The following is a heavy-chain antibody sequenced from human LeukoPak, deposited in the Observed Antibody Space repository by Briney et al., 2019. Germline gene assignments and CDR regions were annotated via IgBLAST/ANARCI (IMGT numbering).Heavy chain of an antibody. D-gene: IGHD6-19*01. CDR3: ATYSSGSGHRD. CDR2: ISGSGGNT. V-gene: IGHV3-23*01. CDR1: GFTFSTDV. Sequence: PGGSLRLSCAASGFTFSTDVMSWVRQAPGKGLECVSAISGSGGNTYYADSVKGRFTISRDNSKNMLYLQMNSLRAEDTAVYYCATYSSGSGHRDWGQGTLVTVSS. J-gene: IGHJ4*02.